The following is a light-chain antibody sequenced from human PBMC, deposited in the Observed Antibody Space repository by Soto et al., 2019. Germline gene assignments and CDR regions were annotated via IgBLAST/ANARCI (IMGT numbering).Light chain of an antibody. V-gene: IGLV1-44*01. CDR1: SSNIGSNT. CDR3: APWDDSLNGVV. CDR2: SNN. Sequence: QSVLTQPPSASGTPGPRVTISCSGSSSNIGSNTVNWYQQLPGTAPKLLIYSNNQRPSGVPDRFSGSKSGTSASLAISGLQSEDEADYYCAPWDDSLNGVVFGGGTKLTVL. J-gene: IGLJ2*01.